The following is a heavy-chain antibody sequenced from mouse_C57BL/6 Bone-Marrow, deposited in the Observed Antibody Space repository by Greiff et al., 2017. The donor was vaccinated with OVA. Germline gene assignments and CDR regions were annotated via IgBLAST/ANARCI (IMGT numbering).Heavy chain of an antibody. CDR3: ARQGDGSSYSYYFDY. CDR1: GFTFSDYG. D-gene: IGHD1-1*01. V-gene: IGHV5-15*01. J-gene: IGHJ2*01. CDR2: ISNLAYSI. Sequence: EVMLVESGGGLVQPGGSLKLSCAASGFTFSDYGMAWVRQAPRKGPEWVAFISNLAYSIYYADTVTGRFTISRENAKNTLYLEMSSLRSEDTAMYYCARQGDGSSYSYYFDYWGQGTTLTVSS.